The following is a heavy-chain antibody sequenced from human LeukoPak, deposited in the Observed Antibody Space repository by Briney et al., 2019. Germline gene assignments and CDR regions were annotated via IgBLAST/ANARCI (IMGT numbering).Heavy chain of an antibody. CDR3: TREMASVVTPVSRWLDP. D-gene: IGHD4-23*01. CDR1: GGSISNYY. V-gene: IGHV4-4*07. J-gene: IGHJ5*01. Sequence: SETLSLTCSVSGGSISNYYWTWIRQPAGGGLEWTGRLQSSGNNNYNASLKSRVSMSVDTSRNQFSLRLSSVTAADTAVYYCTREMASVVTPVSRWLDPWGQGILVTVSS. CDR2: LQSSGNN.